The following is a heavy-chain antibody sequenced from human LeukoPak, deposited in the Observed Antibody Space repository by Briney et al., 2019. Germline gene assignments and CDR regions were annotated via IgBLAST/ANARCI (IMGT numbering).Heavy chain of an antibody. CDR1: GFTFSSYA. CDR3: ARGGYYDILTGYYGNY. V-gene: IGHV3-23*01. D-gene: IGHD3-9*01. CDR2: ISGSGGST. Sequence: PGGSLRLSCAASGFTFSSYAMSWVRQAPGKGLEWVSAISGSGGSTYYADSVKGRFTISRDNAKNSLYLQMNSLRAEDTAVYYCARGGYYDILTGYYGNYWGQGNLVTVSS. J-gene: IGHJ4*02.